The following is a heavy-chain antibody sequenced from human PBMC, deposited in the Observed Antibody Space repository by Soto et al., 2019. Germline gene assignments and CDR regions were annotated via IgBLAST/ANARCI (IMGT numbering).Heavy chain of an antibody. D-gene: IGHD3-22*01. CDR2: IYYSGST. CDR1: GGSISSGGYY. J-gene: IGHJ4*02. V-gene: IGHV4-31*03. CDR3: ARWDPWYYDSSGVFDY. Sequence: SETLSLTCTVSGGSISSGGYYWSWIRQHPGKGLEWIGYIYYSGSTYYNPSLKSRVTISVDTSKNQFSLKLSSVTAADTAVYYCARWDPWYYDSSGVFDYWGQGTLVTVSS.